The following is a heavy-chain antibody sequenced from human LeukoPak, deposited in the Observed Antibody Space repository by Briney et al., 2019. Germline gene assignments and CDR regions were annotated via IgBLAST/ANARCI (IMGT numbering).Heavy chain of an antibody. Sequence: SETLSLTCTVSGGSISSSSYYWGWIRQPPGKGLEWIGSMYYSGSTYYNPSLKSRVTISVDTSKNHFSLKLSSVTAADTAVYCCARDFRGGYDFWSGYYTPYYFDYWGQGTLVTVSP. CDR3: ARDFRGGYDFWSGYYTPYYFDY. D-gene: IGHD3-3*01. CDR2: MYYSGST. J-gene: IGHJ4*02. V-gene: IGHV4-39*07. CDR1: GGSISSSSYY.